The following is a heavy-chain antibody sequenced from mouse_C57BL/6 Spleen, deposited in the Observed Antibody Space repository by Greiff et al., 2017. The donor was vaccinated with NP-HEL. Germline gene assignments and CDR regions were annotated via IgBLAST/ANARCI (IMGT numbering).Heavy chain of an antibody. CDR3: ARNYYFDY. J-gene: IGHJ2*01. Sequence: EVKLVESGGGLVKPGGSLKLSCAASGFTFSDYGMHWVRQAPEKGLEWVAYISSGSCTIYYADTVKGRFTISRDNAKNTLFLQMTSLRSEDTAMYYCARNYYFDYWGQGTTLTVSS. V-gene: IGHV5-17*01. CDR1: GFTFSDYG. CDR2: ISSGSCTI.